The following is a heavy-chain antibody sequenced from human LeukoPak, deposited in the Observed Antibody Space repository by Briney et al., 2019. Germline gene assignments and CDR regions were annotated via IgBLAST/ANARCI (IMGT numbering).Heavy chain of an antibody. V-gene: IGHV1-8*01. D-gene: IGHD1-26*01. CDR2: MNPNTANT. Sequence: GASVKVSCKASGDTFTSYDTNWVRQAPGQGLEWMGWMNPNTANTGYAQKFQGRVTITRNTSISTSYMELNSLRSEDTAVYYCATARVGATSFDYWGQGTLVTVSS. J-gene: IGHJ4*02. CDR1: GDTFTSYD. CDR3: ATARVGATSFDY.